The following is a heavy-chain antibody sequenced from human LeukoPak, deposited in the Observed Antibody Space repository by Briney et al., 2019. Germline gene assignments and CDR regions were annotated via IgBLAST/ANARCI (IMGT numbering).Heavy chain of an antibody. Sequence: SETLSLTCTVSGGSISSYYWSWIRQPPGKGLEWIGYIYYSGSTYYNPSLKSRVTISVDTSKNQFSLKLSSVTAADTAVYYCASSYGDYLAVYAFDIWGQGTMVTVSS. V-gene: IGHV4-30-4*01. CDR2: IYYSGST. CDR3: ASSYGDYLAVYAFDI. D-gene: IGHD4-17*01. J-gene: IGHJ3*02. CDR1: GGSISSYY.